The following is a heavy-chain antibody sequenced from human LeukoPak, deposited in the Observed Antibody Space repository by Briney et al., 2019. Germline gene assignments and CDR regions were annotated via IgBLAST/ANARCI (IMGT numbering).Heavy chain of an antibody. V-gene: IGHV1-2*02. CDR3: VANEYDYVWGTYRSFH. Sequence: ASVKVSCKTSRDTFIVSYIHWVRQAPGQGLEWMGWINVNSGAKDYAEDLQGRVSVTRDTSISTSYLELSSLRSDDTAVYFCVANEYDYVWGTYRSFHWGQGTLVTASS. CDR2: INVNSGAK. CDR1: RDTFIVSY. J-gene: IGHJ4*02. D-gene: IGHD3-16*02.